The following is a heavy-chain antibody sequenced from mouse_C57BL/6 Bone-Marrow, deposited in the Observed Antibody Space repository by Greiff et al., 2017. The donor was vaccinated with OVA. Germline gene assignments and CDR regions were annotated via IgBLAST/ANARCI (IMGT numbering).Heavy chain of an antibody. V-gene: IGHV1-82*01. CDR1: GYAFSSSW. CDR2: IYPGDGDT. Sequence: VHLQESGPELVKPGASVKISCKASGYAFSSSWMNWVKQRPGKGLEWIGRIYPGDGDTNYNGKFKGKATLTADKSSSTAYMQLSSLTSEDSAVYFCARGPTGLPRYFDVWGTGTTVTVSS. CDR3: ARGPTGLPRYFDV. D-gene: IGHD2-10*01. J-gene: IGHJ1*03.